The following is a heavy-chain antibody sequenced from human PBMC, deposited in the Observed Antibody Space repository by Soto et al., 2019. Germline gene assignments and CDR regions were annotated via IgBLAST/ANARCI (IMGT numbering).Heavy chain of an antibody. CDR1: GGTFSSYA. V-gene: IGHV1-69*13. CDR3: QRIVDGSASYYKAKGHYYYYGMDV. Sequence: SVKVSCKASGGTFSSYAISWVRQAPGQGLEWMGGIIPIFGTANYAQKFQGRVTITADESTSTAYMELSSLRSEDTAVYYCQRIVDGSASYYKAKGHYYYYGMDVWGQGNKVTVS. J-gene: IGHJ6*02. D-gene: IGHD3-10*01. CDR2: IIPIFGTA.